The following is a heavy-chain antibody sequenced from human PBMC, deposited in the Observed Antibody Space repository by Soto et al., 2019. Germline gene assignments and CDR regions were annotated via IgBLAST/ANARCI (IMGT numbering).Heavy chain of an antibody. V-gene: IGHV3-9*01. CDR1: GFSFDDYA. CDR2: INYNSDAM. D-gene: IGHD2-21*01. CDR3: AKTLYHLLGDDVFDM. Sequence: EVQVVESGGGLVQTGRSLRLSCTGSGFSFDDYAMHWVRQVPGKGLEWVAGINYNSDAMGYADSVKGRLTISRDNAKNSLYLQMNILKHEDTALYYCAKTLYHLLGDDVFDMWGRGTMVTVSS. J-gene: IGHJ3*02.